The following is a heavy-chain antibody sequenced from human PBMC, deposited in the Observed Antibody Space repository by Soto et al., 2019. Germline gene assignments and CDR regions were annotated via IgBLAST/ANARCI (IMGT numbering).Heavy chain of an antibody. J-gene: IGHJ3*02. CDR1: GYTFTSYG. CDR3: ARYHCVEVERELPDYDRDAFAI. D-gene: IGHD1-7*01. CDR2: ISAYNGNT. Sequence: QVKLVQSGAEVKKPGASVKVSCKASGYTFTSYGISWMRQAPGQGLEWMGWISAYNGNTNYAQKLQGRVTMTTDTITSTAYVGLRGLGSYDTAVYYCARYHCVEVERELPDYDRDAFAICGRGRMVTFS. V-gene: IGHV1-18*01.